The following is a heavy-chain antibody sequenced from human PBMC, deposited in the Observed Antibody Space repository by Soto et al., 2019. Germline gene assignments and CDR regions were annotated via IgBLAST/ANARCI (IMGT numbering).Heavy chain of an antibody. V-gene: IGHV4-34*01. CDR1: GGSFSGYY. D-gene: IGHD3-3*01. J-gene: IGHJ6*02. Sequence: SETLSLTCAVYGGSFSGYYWSWIRQPPGKGLEWIGEINHSGSTNYNPSLKSRVTISVDTSKNQFSLKLSSVTAADTAVYYCARGRVLRFLEWLSTKYYYYYGMDVWGQGTTVTVSS. CDR3: ARGRVLRFLEWLSTKYYYYYGMDV. CDR2: INHSGST.